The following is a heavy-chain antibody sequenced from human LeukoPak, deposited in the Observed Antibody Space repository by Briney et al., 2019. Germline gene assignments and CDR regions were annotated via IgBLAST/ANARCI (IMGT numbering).Heavy chain of an antibody. Sequence: SETLSLTCAVYGGSFSGYYWSWIRQPPGKGLEWIGEINRSGSTNYNPSLKSRVTTSADTSKNQFSLKLSSVTAADTAVYYCARGTGSSWYGGPFDSWGQGTLVTVSS. CDR2: INRSGST. J-gene: IGHJ4*02. CDR3: ARGTGSSWYGGPFDS. V-gene: IGHV4-34*01. D-gene: IGHD6-13*01. CDR1: GGSFSGYY.